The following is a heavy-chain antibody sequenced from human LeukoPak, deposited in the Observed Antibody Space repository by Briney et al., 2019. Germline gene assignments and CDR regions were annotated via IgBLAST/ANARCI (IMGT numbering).Heavy chain of an antibody. V-gene: IGHV1-69*04. CDR2: IIPILGIA. CDR3: ARGFSGYDTGVYYYGMDG. CDR1: GGTFISYA. D-gene: IGHD5-12*01. Sequence: ASVKVSFKASGGTFISYAISWVRQAPGQGLEWVGRIIPILGIANYAQKFQGRVTITADKSTSTAYMELSSLRSEDTAVYYCARGFSGYDTGVYYYGMDGWGQGTTVTVS. J-gene: IGHJ6*02.